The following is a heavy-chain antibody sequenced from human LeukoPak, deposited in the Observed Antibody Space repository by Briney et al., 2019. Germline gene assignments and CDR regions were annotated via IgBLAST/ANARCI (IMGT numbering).Heavy chain of an antibody. J-gene: IGHJ4*02. Sequence: KPSETLSLTCDVSGVSIQSYWWSWVRKPAGKGLEWIGRIYTTGRTNYSPSFQSRVTMSIDVSSNQFSLTLRSVTAADTAVYYCAGSGYTISAYHSDFWGQGAPVTVSS. CDR1: GVSIQSYW. V-gene: IGHV4-4*07. D-gene: IGHD5-18*01. CDR2: IYTTGRT. CDR3: AGSGYTISAYHSDF.